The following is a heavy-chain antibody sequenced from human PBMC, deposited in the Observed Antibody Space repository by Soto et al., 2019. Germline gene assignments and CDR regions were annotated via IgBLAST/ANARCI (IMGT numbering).Heavy chain of an antibody. CDR3: ARGAGDDFWSGSSNWFDP. J-gene: IGHJ5*02. V-gene: IGHV1-2*04. Sequence: ASVKVSCKASGYTFTGYYMHWVRQAPGQGLEWMGWINPNSGGTNYAQKFQGWVTMTRDTSISTAYMELSRLRSDDTAVYYCARGAGDDFWSGSSNWFDPWGQGTLVTVS. CDR2: INPNSGGT. CDR1: GYTFTGYY. D-gene: IGHD3-3*01.